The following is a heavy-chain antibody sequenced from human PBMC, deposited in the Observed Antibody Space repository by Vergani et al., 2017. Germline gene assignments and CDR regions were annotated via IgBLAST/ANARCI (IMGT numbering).Heavy chain of an antibody. V-gene: IGHV1-69*02. Sequence: QVQLVQSGAEVKKPGSSVKVSCKASGGTFSSYTISWVRQAPGQGLEWMGRIIPILGIANYAQKFQGRVTITADKSTSTAYMELSSLRAEDTAVYYCAKVYEYCSSTSCSTGAFDIWGQGTMVTVSS. CDR1: GGTFSSYT. CDR2: IIPILGIA. CDR3: AKVYEYCSSTSCSTGAFDI. D-gene: IGHD2-2*01. J-gene: IGHJ3*02.